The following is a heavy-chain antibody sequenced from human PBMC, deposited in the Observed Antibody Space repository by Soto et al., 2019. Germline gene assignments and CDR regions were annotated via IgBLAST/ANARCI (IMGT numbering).Heavy chain of an antibody. CDR2: IYYSGST. D-gene: IGHD3-3*01. Sequence: SETLSLTCTVSGGSISSYYWSWIRQPPGKRLECIGYIYYSGSTNYNPSLKSRVTISVDTSKNQFSLKLSSVTAADTAVYYCARVRFLEWLPDYYYYMDVWGKGTTVTVSS. CDR1: GGSISSYY. CDR3: ARVRFLEWLPDYYYYMDV. V-gene: IGHV4-59*01. J-gene: IGHJ6*03.